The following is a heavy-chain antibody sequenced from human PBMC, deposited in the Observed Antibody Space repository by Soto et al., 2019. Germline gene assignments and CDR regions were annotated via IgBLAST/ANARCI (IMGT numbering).Heavy chain of an antibody. CDR3: ARGESTFLEWLDPPSYFDY. V-gene: IGHV1-18*01. Sequence: QVQLVQSGAEVKKPGASVKVSCKASGYTFTSYGISWVRQAPGQGLEWMGWISAYNGNTNYAQKLQGRVTMTTDTSTSTAYMELRSLRSDDTAVYYCARGESTFLEWLDPPSYFDYWGQGPLVTVSS. CDR2: ISAYNGNT. CDR1: GYTFTSYG. J-gene: IGHJ4*02. D-gene: IGHD3-3*02.